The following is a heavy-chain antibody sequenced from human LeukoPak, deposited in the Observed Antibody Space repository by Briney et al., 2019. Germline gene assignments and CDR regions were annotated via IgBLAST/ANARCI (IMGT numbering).Heavy chain of an antibody. J-gene: IGHJ3*02. Sequence: ASVKVSCKASGYTFTGYYMHWVRQAPGQGLEWMGWINPNSGGTNYALKFQGRVTMTRDTSISTAYMELSRLRSDDTAVYYCARDRGGYYDSSGYSVSGAFDIWGQGTMVTVSS. CDR1: GYTFTGYY. CDR3: ARDRGGYYDSSGYSVSGAFDI. D-gene: IGHD3-22*01. CDR2: INPNSGGT. V-gene: IGHV1-2*02.